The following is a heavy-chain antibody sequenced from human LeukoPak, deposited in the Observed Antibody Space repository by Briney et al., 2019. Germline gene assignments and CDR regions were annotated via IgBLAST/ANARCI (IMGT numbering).Heavy chain of an antibody. Sequence: GGSLRLSCAASGFNFSDYYMSWIRQAPGKGLEWVSYISSTSTTIYYADSVKGRFTISRDNAKNSLYLQMNSLTVEDTALYYCARDSRGYSYGPNTDYWGQGTLVAVSS. CDR1: GFNFSDYY. CDR2: ISSTSTTI. D-gene: IGHD5-18*01. V-gene: IGHV3-11*04. J-gene: IGHJ4*02. CDR3: ARDSRGYSYGPNTDY.